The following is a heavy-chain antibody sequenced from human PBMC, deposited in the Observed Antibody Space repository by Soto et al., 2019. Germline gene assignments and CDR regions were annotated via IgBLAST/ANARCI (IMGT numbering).Heavy chain of an antibody. Sequence: GGSLRLSCAASGFTFSSYSMNWVRQAPGKGLEWVSSISSSSSYIYYADSVKGRFTISRDNAKNSLYLQMNSLRAEDTAVYYCASAAIYCSGGSCQDYWGQGTLVTVSS. CDR1: GFTFSSYS. CDR3: ASAAIYCSGGSCQDY. J-gene: IGHJ4*02. D-gene: IGHD2-15*01. V-gene: IGHV3-21*01. CDR2: ISSSSSYI.